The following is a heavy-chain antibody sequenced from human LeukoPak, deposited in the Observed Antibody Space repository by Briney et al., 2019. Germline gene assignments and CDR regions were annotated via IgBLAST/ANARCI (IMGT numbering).Heavy chain of an antibody. CDR3: ARGEAVRGTDH. Sequence: PGGSLRLSCAASGFAFSGYWMHWVRQAPGKGLVWLSRINGGGYSVSYADSVKGRFTISRDNAKNTLYLQMNSLRAEDTAMYYCARGEAVRGTDHWGRGALVTVSS. CDR1: GFAFSGYW. CDR2: INGGGYSV. J-gene: IGHJ4*02. V-gene: IGHV3-74*01. D-gene: IGHD2-15*01.